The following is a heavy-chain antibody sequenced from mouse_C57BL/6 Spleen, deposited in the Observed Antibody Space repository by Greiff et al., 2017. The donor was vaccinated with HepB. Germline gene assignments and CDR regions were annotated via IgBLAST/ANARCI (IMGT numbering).Heavy chain of an antibody. CDR1: GYAFSSSW. V-gene: IGHV1-82*01. J-gene: IGHJ1*03. D-gene: IGHD1-1*01. CDR3: ARGDYYGWYFDV. CDR2: IYPGDGDT. Sequence: QVQLKQSGPELVKPGASVKISCKASGYAFSSSWMNWVKQRPGKGLEWIGRIYPGDGDTNYNGKFKGKATLTADKSSSTAYMQLSSLTSEDSAVYFCARGDYYGWYFDVWGTGTTVTVSS.